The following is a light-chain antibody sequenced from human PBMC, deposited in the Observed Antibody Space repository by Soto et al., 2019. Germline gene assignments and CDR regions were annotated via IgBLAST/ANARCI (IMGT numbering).Light chain of an antibody. V-gene: IGLV1-40*01. J-gene: IGLJ3*02. CDR1: ASNIGAGYD. CDR3: QSYDNSLRGWV. CDR2: ETT. Sequence: QSVLTQPPSVSGAPGQRVTISCTGSASNIGAGYDVHWYQQIPGTAPKLLIFETTSRPSGVPDRFSASKSGTSASLAITGLQTEDEAHYYCQSYDNSLRGWVFGGGTKVTVL.